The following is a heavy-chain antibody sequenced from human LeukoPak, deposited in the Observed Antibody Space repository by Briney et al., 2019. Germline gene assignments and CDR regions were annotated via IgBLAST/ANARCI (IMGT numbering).Heavy chain of an antibody. V-gene: IGHV4-34*01. CDR3: ARVGVAARLFY. D-gene: IGHD6-6*01. CDR2: INHSGST. CDR1: GGSFSGYY. J-gene: IGHJ4*02. Sequence: SETLSLTCAVYGGSFSGYYWSWIRQPPGKGLEWIGEINHSGSTNYNPSLKSRVTISVDTSKNQFSLKLSSVTAADTAVYYCARVGVAARLFYWGQGTLVTVSS.